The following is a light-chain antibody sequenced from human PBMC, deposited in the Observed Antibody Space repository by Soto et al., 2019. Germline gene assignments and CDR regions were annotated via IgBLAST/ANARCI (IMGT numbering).Light chain of an antibody. CDR2: EVS. V-gene: IGLV2-14*01. CDR1: SSDVGGYNY. CDR3: NSYTSSSTLV. J-gene: IGLJ2*01. Sequence: QSALTQPASVSGSPGQSITISCTGTSSDVGGYNYVSWYQQHPGKAPRLMIYEVSNRLSGVSNRFSGSKSGNTASLTISGLQAEDVADYYCNSYTSSSTLVFGGGTKLTVL.